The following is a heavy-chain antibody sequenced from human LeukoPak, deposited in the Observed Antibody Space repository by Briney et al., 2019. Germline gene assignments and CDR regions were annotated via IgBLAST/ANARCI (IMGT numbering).Heavy chain of an antibody. V-gene: IGHV1-69*01. CDR2: IIPIFGTA. CDR3: ARSELRYFDWSPDY. D-gene: IGHD3-9*01. CDR1: GGTFSSYA. Sequence: GSSVKVSCKASGGTFSSYAISWVRQAPGQGLEWMGGIIPIFGTANYAQKFQGRVTITADESTSTAYMELSSLRSEDTAVYYCARSELRYFDWSPDYWGQGTLVTVSS. J-gene: IGHJ4*02.